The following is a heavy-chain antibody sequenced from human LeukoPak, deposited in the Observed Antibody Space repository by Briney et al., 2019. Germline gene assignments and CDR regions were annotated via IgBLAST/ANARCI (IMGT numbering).Heavy chain of an antibody. CDR2: IYYSGST. V-gene: IGHV4-31*03. CDR3: ARLRIAAAGRNYYYYGMDV. CDR1: GGSISSGSYY. J-gene: IGHJ6*02. Sequence: SETLSLTCTVSGGSISSGSYYWSWLRQHPGKGLEWIGYIYYSGSTYYNPSLKSRVTISVDTSKNQFSLKLSSVTAADTAVYYCARLRIAAAGRNYYYYGMDVWGQGTTVTVSS. D-gene: IGHD6-13*01.